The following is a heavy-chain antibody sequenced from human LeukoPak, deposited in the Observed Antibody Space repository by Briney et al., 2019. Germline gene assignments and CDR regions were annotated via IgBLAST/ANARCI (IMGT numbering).Heavy chain of an antibody. Sequence: PSETLSLTCTVSGGSISSYYWSWIRQPAGKGLEWIGRIYSGGNTNYNPSLKSRVTMPVDTSKKQFSLKLSSVTAADTAVYYCARGSVITFGGVTQTGGNWFDPWGQGTLVTVSS. V-gene: IGHV4-4*07. CDR3: ARGSVITFGGVTQTGGNWFDP. D-gene: IGHD3-16*01. CDR2: IYSGGNT. CDR1: GGSISSYY. J-gene: IGHJ5*02.